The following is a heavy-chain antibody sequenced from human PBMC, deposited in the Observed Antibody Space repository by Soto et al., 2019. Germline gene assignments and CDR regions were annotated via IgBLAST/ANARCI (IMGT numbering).Heavy chain of an antibody. J-gene: IGHJ5*02. CDR1: GFTFSSYA. D-gene: IGHD3-9*01. CDR2: ISSNGGST. V-gene: IGHV3-64D*08. Sequence: GGSLRLSCSASGFTFSSYAMHWVRQAPGKGLEYVSAISSNGGSTYYADSVKGRFTISRDNSKNTLYLQMSSLRAEDTAVYYCVKQNRAYYDSLTGYRHNWFDPWGQGNLVTVS. CDR3: VKQNRAYYDSLTGYRHNWFDP.